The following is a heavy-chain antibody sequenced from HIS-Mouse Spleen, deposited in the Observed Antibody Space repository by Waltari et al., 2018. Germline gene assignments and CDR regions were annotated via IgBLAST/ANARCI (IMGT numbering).Heavy chain of an antibody. CDR1: GFTLRSSW. CDR2: IKQDGSEK. V-gene: IGHV3-7*01. D-gene: IGHD7-27*01. CDR3: ARDGGTGDFDY. J-gene: IGHJ4*02. Sequence: EVQLVESGGGLVQPGGSLRLSCASSGFTLRSSWMSWVRQAPGKGLEWVANIKQDGSEKYYVDSVKGRFTISRDNAKNSLYLQMNSLRAEDTAVYYCARDGGTGDFDYWGQGTLVTVSS.